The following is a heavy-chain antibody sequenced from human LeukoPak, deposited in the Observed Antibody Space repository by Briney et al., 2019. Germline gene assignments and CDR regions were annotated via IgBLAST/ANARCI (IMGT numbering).Heavy chain of an antibody. CDR1: GLTFSSYE. V-gene: IGHV3-48*03. CDR2: ISSSGSTI. D-gene: IGHD1-1*01. CDR3: ARDHPTTAYWFDP. Sequence: PGGSLRLSCAASGLTFSSYEMNWVRQAPGRGLEWVSYISSSGSTIYYADSLKGRFTISRDNAKNSLYLQMNSLRAEDTAVYYCARDHPTTAYWFDPWGQGTLVTVSS. J-gene: IGHJ5*02.